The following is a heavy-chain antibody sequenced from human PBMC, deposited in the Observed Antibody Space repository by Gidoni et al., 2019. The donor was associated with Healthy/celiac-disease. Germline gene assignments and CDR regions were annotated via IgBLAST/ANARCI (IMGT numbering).Heavy chain of an antibody. CDR3: AREIYSSSGFDY. Sequence: EVQLVESGGGLVQPGGSLRLSCAASGFTFSSYEMNWVRQAPGKGLEWVSYISSSGSTIYYADSVKGRFTISRDNAKNSLYLQMNSLRAEDTAVYYCAREIYSSSGFDYWGQGTLVTVSS. V-gene: IGHV3-48*03. CDR2: ISSSGSTI. D-gene: IGHD6-13*01. J-gene: IGHJ4*02. CDR1: GFTFSSYE.